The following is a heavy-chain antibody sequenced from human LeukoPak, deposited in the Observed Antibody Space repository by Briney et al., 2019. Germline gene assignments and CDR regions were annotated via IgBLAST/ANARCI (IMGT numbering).Heavy chain of an antibody. CDR3: ARVRKTDVVVPAAYVFDY. V-gene: IGHV1-2*02. CDR2: IKPNSGGT. Sequence: ASVKVSFKASGYTFTVYYMHWVRQAPGQGLEWMGWIKPNSGGTNYAQKFQGRVTMTRDTSISTAYMELSRLRSDDTAVYYCARVRKTDVVVPAAYVFDYWGQGTLVTVSS. CDR1: GYTFTVYY. J-gene: IGHJ4*02. D-gene: IGHD2-2*01.